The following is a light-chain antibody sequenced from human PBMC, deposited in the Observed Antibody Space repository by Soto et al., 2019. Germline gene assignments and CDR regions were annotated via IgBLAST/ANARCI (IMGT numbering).Light chain of an antibody. V-gene: IGLV2-11*01. CDR1: SRDVGTYNF. J-gene: IGLJ3*02. CDR2: DVS. Sequence: QSALTQPRSVSGSPGQSVTVSCTGTSRDVGTYNFVSWYQQYPGKAPKLMIYDVSKRPSGVPDRFSGSKSGNTASLTISGLQAEDEADYHCCSYAGSYTRWVFGGGTKLTVL. CDR3: CSYAGSYTRWV.